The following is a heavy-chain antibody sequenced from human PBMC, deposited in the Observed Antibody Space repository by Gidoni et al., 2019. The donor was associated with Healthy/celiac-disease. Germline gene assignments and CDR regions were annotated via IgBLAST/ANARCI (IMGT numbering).Heavy chain of an antibody. D-gene: IGHD3-22*01. V-gene: IGHV3-23*01. Sequence: EVQLLESGGGLVQPVGSLSLSCADSGFTFSSDAMSWVRQAPGKGLELVSVISGSGGSTYYADSVKGRFTISRDNSKNTLYLQMNSLIAEDTAVYYCAKDDYYDSSGYYRWAFDIWGQGTMVTVSS. CDR2: ISGSGGST. J-gene: IGHJ3*02. CDR3: AKDDYYDSSGYYRWAFDI. CDR1: GFTFSSDA.